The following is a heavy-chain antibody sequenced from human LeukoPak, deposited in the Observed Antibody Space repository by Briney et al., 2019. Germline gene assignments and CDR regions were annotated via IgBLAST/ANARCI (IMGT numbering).Heavy chain of an antibody. J-gene: IGHJ4*02. Sequence: ASVKVSCKSSGYTFTSYDINWVRQATGQGLEWMGWMNPNSGNTGYAQKFQGRVTMTRNTSISTAYMELSSLRSEDTAVYYCARGTLWFGELFQHWGQGTLVTVSS. CDR2: MNPNSGNT. CDR3: ARGTLWFGELFQH. D-gene: IGHD3-10*01. CDR1: GYTFTSYD. V-gene: IGHV1-8*01.